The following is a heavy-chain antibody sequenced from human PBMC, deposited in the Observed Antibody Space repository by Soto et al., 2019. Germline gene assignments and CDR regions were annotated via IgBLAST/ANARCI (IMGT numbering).Heavy chain of an antibody. CDR2: IYPGDSDT. D-gene: IGHD3-22*01. V-gene: IGHV5-51*01. Sequence: GESLKISCKGSGYSFTSYWIGWVRQMPGKGLEWMGIIYPGDSDTRYSPSFQGQVTISADKSISTAYLQWSSLKASDTVIYYCARSYYDSSGYYLYYFDYWGQGTLVTVSS. CDR1: GYSFTSYW. CDR3: ARSYYDSSGYYLYYFDY. J-gene: IGHJ4*02.